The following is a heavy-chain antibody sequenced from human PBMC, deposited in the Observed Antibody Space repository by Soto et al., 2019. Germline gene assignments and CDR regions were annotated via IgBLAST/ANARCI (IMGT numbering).Heavy chain of an antibody. Sequence: QVQLVQSGAEVKKPGASVKVSCKASGYTFTSYDINWVRQATGQGLGWMGWMNHNSGNTGYAQKFQGRVTMTRNTSISTAYMELSSLRSEDTAVYYCATDFIGYCSSTSCYVDYWGQGTLVTVSS. CDR3: ATDFIGYCSSTSCYVDY. CDR1: GYTFTSYD. D-gene: IGHD2-2*01. CDR2: MNHNSGNT. J-gene: IGHJ4*02. V-gene: IGHV1-8*01.